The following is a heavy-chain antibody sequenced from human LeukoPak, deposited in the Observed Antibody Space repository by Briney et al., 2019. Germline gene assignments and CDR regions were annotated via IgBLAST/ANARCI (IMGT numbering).Heavy chain of an antibody. CDR2: IYYSGST. J-gene: IGHJ4*02. V-gene: IGHV4-30-4*01. CDR1: AGSISCGDYY. Sequence: PSETLSLTSTVSAGSISCGDYYRRWIRQPPGKGLKRIRYIYYSGSTYYNPSLKSRVTISVDTSKNQFSLKLSSVTAADTAVYYCARVSMVRGVTFDYWGQGTLVTVSS. D-gene: IGHD3-10*01. CDR3: ARVSMVRGVTFDY.